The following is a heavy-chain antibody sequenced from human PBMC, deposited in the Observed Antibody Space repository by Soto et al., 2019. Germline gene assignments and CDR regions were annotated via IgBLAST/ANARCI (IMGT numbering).Heavy chain of an antibody. CDR3: AREGYGYSKHYFDY. J-gene: IGHJ4*02. CDR2: IYYSGST. D-gene: IGHD5-18*01. CDR1: GGSISSYY. V-gene: IGHV4-59*01. Sequence: SGTLSLTCPVSGGSISSYYLSWIRQPPGKGLEWIGYIYYSGSTNYNPSLKSRVTISVDTSKNQFSLKLSSVTAADTAVYYCAREGYGYSKHYFDYWGQGTLVTVSS.